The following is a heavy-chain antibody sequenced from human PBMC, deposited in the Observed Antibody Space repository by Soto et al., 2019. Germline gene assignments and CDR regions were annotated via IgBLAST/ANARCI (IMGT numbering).Heavy chain of an antibody. CDR1: GFSFSAHG. D-gene: IGHD2-21*01. J-gene: IGHJ4*02. V-gene: IGHV3-33*01. Sequence: QVQLVESGGGVVRPGTSLRLSCAATGFSFSAHGMHWVRQAPGKGLEWLAVINDGSEEGYADSVRGRFTMSRDNARNILYLQMDNLRAAAAALYYCASDDLFVDAGLDHWGQGTLVTVSS. CDR3: ASDDLFVDAGLDH. CDR2: INDGSEE.